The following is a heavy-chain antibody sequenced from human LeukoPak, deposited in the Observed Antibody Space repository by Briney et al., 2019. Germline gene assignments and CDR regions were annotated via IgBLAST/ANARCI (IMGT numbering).Heavy chain of an antibody. V-gene: IGHV3-33*01. CDR1: GFTFSSYG. Sequence: GGSLRLSCAASGFTFSSYGMHWVRQAPGKGLEWVAVIWYDGGNKYYADSVKGRFTISRDNSKNTLYLQMNSLRAEDTAVYYCARPLLWFGELLYSLDYWGQGTLVAVS. CDR2: IWYDGGNK. J-gene: IGHJ4*02. CDR3: ARPLLWFGELLYSLDY. D-gene: IGHD3-10*01.